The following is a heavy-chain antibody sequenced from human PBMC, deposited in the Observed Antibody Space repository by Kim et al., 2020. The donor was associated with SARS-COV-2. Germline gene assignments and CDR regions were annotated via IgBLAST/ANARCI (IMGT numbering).Heavy chain of an antibody. J-gene: IGHJ4*02. V-gene: IGHV3-21*01. D-gene: IGHD6-6*01. Sequence: YYADSVKGRFTISRDNAKNSLYLQMNSLRAEDTAVYYCARDSPFEAALDYWGQGTLVTVSS. CDR3: ARDSPFEAALDY.